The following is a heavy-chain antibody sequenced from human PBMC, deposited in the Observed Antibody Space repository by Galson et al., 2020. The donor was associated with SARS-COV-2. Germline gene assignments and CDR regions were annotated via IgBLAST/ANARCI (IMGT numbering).Heavy chain of an antibody. CDR1: VGSISSGDYY. V-gene: IGHV4-30-4*02. CDR2: IYYSATT. J-gene: IGHJ6*02. D-gene: IGHD3-9*01. CDR3: ARERLDILTGYTNYYGMDV. Sequence: TSDILSLTCTVSVGSISSGDYYWSRIRQPQGKGLVRFGYIYYSATTYYNPSPKSRVTQSVDTSKNQFSLKLSPVTAADTAVYYCARERLDILTGYTNYYGMDVWDQGTTVTVSS.